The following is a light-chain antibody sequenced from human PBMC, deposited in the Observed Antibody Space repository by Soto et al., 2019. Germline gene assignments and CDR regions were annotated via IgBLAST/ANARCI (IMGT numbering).Light chain of an antibody. CDR1: HDIRNG. CDR3: QQLYRYPIT. V-gene: IGKV1-9*01. CDR2: AAS. Sequence: DVQLTHXPPFLCAXVXDXXTXXXRASHDIRNGLAWYQQKPGEAPKVLIHAASTLQSGVPSRFSGSGSGTEFTLTINNLQPEDFATYYCQQLYRYPITFGQGTRLEI. J-gene: IGKJ5*01.